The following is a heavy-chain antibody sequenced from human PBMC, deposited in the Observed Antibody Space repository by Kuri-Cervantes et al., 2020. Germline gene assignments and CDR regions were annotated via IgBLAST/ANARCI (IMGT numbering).Heavy chain of an antibody. CDR3: ARGSLRVLSYYVIHYYGMDV. CDR1: GGTFSSYA. Sequence: SVKVSCKASGGTFSSYAISWVRQAPGQGLEWMGGIIPIFGTANYAQKFQGRVTITADESTSTAYMELSSLRSEDTAVYYCARGSLRVLSYYVIHYYGMDVWGQGTTVTVSS. D-gene: IGHD3-10*02. J-gene: IGHJ6*02. V-gene: IGHV1-69*13. CDR2: IIPIFGTA.